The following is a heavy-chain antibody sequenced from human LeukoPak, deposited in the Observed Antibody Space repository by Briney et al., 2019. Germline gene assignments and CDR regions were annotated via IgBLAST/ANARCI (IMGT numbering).Heavy chain of an antibody. Sequence: GGSLRLSCAASGFXFSSYEMNWVRQAPGRGLEWVSYISSSGSTMYYADSVKGRFTISRDNAKHALYLQMNSLRAEDTALYYCASAFDFLFDCWGQGTLVTVSS. CDR1: GFXFSSYE. CDR3: ASAFDFLFDC. CDR2: ISSSGSTM. D-gene: IGHD2/OR15-2a*01. V-gene: IGHV3-48*03. J-gene: IGHJ4*02.